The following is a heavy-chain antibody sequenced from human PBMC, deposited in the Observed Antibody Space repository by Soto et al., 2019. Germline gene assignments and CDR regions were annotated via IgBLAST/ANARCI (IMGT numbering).Heavy chain of an antibody. CDR3: ARDPGASWFDA. CDR1: GFTFSTFE. Sequence: GGSLRLSCAASGFTFSTFEMNWVRQAPGKGLEWVSYISGTGTNIFYADSVKGRFTISRDNAKNSLYLQMNNLRVEDTAVYFCARDPGASWFDAWGQGTLVTVSS. J-gene: IGHJ5*02. CDR2: ISGTGTNI. V-gene: IGHV3-48*03.